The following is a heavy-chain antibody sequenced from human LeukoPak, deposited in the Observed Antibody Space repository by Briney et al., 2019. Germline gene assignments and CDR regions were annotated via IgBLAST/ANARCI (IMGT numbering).Heavy chain of an antibody. CDR3: ARGARGYSYGSDDY. V-gene: IGHV1-2*06. CDR2: INPNSGGT. CDR1: GYTFTGYY. J-gene: IGHJ4*02. D-gene: IGHD5-18*01. Sequence: ASVKVSCKASGYTFTGYYMHWVRQAPGQGLEWMGRINPNSGGTNYAQKFQGRVTMTRDTSISTAYMELSSLRSEDTAVYYCARGARGYSYGSDDYWGQGTLVTVSS.